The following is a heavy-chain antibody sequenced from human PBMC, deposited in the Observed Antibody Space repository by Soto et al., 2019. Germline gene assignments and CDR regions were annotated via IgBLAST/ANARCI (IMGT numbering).Heavy chain of an antibody. CDR1: GYTFTSYA. Sequence: ASVKVSCKASGYTFTSYAMHWVRQAPGQRLEWMGWINAGNGNTKYSQKFQGRVTITRDTSASTAYMELSSLRSEDTAVYYCAREGCSSTSCYMSPYYYYYGMDVWGQGTTVTVSS. CDR2: INAGNGNT. D-gene: IGHD2-2*02. CDR3: AREGCSSTSCYMSPYYYYYGMDV. V-gene: IGHV1-3*01. J-gene: IGHJ6*02.